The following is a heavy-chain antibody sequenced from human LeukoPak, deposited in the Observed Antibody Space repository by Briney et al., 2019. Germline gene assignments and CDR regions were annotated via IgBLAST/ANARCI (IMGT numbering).Heavy chain of an antibody. D-gene: IGHD1-26*01. V-gene: IGHV4-4*07. Sequence: SETLSLTCTVSGGSISSYYWSWIRQPDGKGLEWIGRIYTSGSTNYNPSLKSRVTISIDKSKNQYSLKLSSVTAADTAVYYCAREGGRWELLPFDYWGQGTLVTVSS. CDR1: GGSISSYY. J-gene: IGHJ4*02. CDR2: IYTSGST. CDR3: AREGGRWELLPFDY.